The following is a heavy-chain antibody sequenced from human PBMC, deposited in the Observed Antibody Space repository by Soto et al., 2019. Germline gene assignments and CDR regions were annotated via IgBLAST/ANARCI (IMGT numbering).Heavy chain of an antibody. CDR2: IGPSSGNT. CDR1: GYTFTSYT. J-gene: IGHJ4*02. V-gene: IGHV1-18*01. Sequence: GASVNVPCKSSGYTFTSYTVSWVRQAPGQGLEWVGWIGPSSGNTDSARNLQGRVTMTTDTSTSTAYMELRSLRSDDTAVYYCARDTGNFFDYWGQGTLVTVSS. CDR3: ARDTGNFFDY.